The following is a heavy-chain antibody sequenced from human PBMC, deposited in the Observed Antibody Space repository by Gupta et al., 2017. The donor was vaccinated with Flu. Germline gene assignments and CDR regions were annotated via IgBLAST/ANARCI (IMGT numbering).Heavy chain of an antibody. CDR3: AKDRALGIAAAGAFDY. CDR1: GFHFSSYG. CDR2: ISYDGSNK. Sequence: QVQLVESGGGVVQPGRSLRLSCAGSGFHFSSYGMHRSGQAPGKGLEWVAVISYDGSNKYYADSVKGRFTISRDNSKNTLYLQMNSLRAEDTAVYYCAKDRALGIAAAGAFDYWGQGTLVTISS. V-gene: IGHV3-30*18. J-gene: IGHJ4*02. D-gene: IGHD6-13*01.